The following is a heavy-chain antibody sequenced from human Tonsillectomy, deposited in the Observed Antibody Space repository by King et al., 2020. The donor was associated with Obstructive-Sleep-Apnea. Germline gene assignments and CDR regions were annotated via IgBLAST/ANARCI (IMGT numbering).Heavy chain of an antibody. Sequence: VQLQESGPGLVKPSQTPSLTCTVSGGSISSGDYYWSWIRQPPGKGLEWIGYIYYSGNTYYNPSLKSRVTISVDTYKNQFSLKLSSVTAADTAVYYCASTCSGGSCSWGRIDYWGQGTLVTVSS. V-gene: IGHV4-30-4*01. D-gene: IGHD2-15*01. J-gene: IGHJ4*02. CDR2: IYYSGNT. CDR3: ASTCSGGSCSWGRIDY. CDR1: GGSISSGDYY.